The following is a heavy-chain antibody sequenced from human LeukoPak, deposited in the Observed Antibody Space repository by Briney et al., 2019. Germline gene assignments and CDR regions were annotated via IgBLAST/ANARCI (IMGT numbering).Heavy chain of an antibody. CDR1: GGSISSYY. D-gene: IGHD2-2*01. V-gene: IGHV4-59*08. J-gene: IGHJ6*02. CDR2: IYYSGST. Sequence: PSETLSLTCTVSGGSISSYYWSWILQPPGKGLEWVGYIYYSGSTKYNPSLKSRVTISVDTSKNQFSLKLSSVTAADTAVYYCARGVCTSTSCFAGDYGMDVWGQGTTVTVSS. CDR3: ARGVCTSTSCFAGDYGMDV.